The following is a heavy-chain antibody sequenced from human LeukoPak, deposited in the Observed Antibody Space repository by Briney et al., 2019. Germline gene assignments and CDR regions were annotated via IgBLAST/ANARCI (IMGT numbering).Heavy chain of an antibody. CDR2: IYYNGST. D-gene: IGHD3-3*01. CDR3: ARGIHYDFWTDYSNWFDP. Sequence: SETLSLTCTVSGGSISSSSYYWSWIRQPPGKGLEWIGYIYYNGSTYYNPSLKSRVTISVDTSKNQFSLKLSSVTAADTAVYYCARGIHYDFWTDYSNWFDPWGRGTLVTVSS. V-gene: IGHV4-30-4*08. CDR1: GGSISSSSYY. J-gene: IGHJ5*02.